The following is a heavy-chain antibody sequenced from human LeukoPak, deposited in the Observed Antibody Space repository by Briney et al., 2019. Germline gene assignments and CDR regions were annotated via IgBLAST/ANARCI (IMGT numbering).Heavy chain of an antibody. D-gene: IGHD6-19*01. CDR1: GGSISSSTYY. CDR2: MYHSGST. CDR3: ARQGIVEAGYDS. V-gene: IGHV4-39*01. Sequence: PSETLSLTCTVSGGSISSSTYYWGWIRQPPGKGLEWIGSMYHSGSTYYNPSLKSRITISVDTSKNQFSLKLSSVTAADTAIYYCARQGIVEAGYDSWGQGTLVTVSS. J-gene: IGHJ4*02.